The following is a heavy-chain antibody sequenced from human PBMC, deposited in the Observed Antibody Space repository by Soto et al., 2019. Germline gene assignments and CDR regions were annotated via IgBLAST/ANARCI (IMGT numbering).Heavy chain of an antibody. CDR3: AKDRRLRFLEWLSTCGDCAKNFDY. CDR2: ISGSGGST. CDR1: GVTFSSYA. V-gene: IGHV3-23*01. D-gene: IGHD3-3*01. J-gene: IGHJ4*02. Sequence: PGGSLRLSCAASGVTFSSYAMSWVRQAPGKGLEWVSAISGSGGSTYYADSVKGRFTISRDNSKNTLYLQMNSLRAEDTAVYYCAKDRRLRFLEWLSTCGDCAKNFDYWGQGTLVTVSS.